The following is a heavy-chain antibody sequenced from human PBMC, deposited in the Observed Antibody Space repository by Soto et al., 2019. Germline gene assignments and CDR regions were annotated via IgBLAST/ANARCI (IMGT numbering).Heavy chain of an antibody. V-gene: IGHV3-13*04. Sequence: ESGGGLVQPGGSLRLSCAASGFTFSSYDMHWVRQATGKGLEWVSAIGTAGETYYPGSVKGRFTISRENAKNSLYLQMNSLRAGDTAVYYCAGGPGSPGAFDIWGQGTMVAVSS. CDR3: AGGPGSPGAFDI. CDR2: IGTAGET. D-gene: IGHD1-26*01. CDR1: GFTFSSYD. J-gene: IGHJ3*02.